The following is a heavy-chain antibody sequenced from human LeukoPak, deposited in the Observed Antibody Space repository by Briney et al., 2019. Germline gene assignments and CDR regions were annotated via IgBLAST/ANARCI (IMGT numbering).Heavy chain of an antibody. V-gene: IGHV1-69*02. J-gene: IGHJ6*02. CDR2: ILPIPDRA. CDR1: VATVSIST. D-gene: IGHD3-9*01. Sequence: SVNLSFNASVATVSISTISCVRQSPGQALEWIGRILPIPDRANYAKNIQGRVKITADKSTSTAYMELSSLRSEDTAVYYCAAKITIDLFHVIRSYYYGMDVWGQGTTVTVSS. CDR3: AAKITIDLFHVIRSYYYGMDV.